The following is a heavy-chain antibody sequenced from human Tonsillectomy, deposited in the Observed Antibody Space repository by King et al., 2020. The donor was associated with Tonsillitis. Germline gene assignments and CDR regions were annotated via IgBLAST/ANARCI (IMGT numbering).Heavy chain of an antibody. J-gene: IGHJ4*02. D-gene: IGHD3-9*01. CDR2: ISTYNGNT. CDR1: GYTFTSYG. V-gene: IGHV1-18*04. CDR3: ARVSGDYQILTGFDY. Sequence: QLVQSGTEVKKPGASVKVSCKASGYTFTSYGISWVRQAPGQGLEWMGWISTYNGNTNYAQKVQGRVTMTTDTSASTAYMELGSLTYDDTAVYYCARVSGDYQILTGFDYWGQGTLVTVSS.